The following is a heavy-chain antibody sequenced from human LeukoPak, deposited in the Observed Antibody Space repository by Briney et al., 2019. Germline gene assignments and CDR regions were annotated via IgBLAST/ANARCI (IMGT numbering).Heavy chain of an antibody. CDR2: INSGGENT. CDR3: AKYHKPTVAGRDFDY. CDR1: GFTFSSYA. V-gene: IGHV3-23*01. D-gene: IGHD6-19*01. J-gene: IGHJ4*02. Sequence: GGSLRLSCAASGFTFSSYAMTWVRQSPGKGLEWVSSINSGGENTDYADSVKGRFTISRDNSKSTLYLQMNSLRAEDTAVYYCAKYHKPTVAGRDFDYWGQGTRVSVSS.